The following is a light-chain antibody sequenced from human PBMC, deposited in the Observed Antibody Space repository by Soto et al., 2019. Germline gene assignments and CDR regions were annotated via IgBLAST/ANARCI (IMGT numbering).Light chain of an antibody. Sequence: LTQPPSASGSPGQSVTISCTGTSSDVGLYDYVSWYQQHPGKVPKLLIYEVTQRPSGVPDRFSGSKSGNTASLTVSGLQAEDEADYYCSSYGGNSNYVFGTGTNVTVL. CDR2: EVT. CDR3: SSYGGNSNYV. J-gene: IGLJ1*01. CDR1: SSDVGLYDY. V-gene: IGLV2-8*01.